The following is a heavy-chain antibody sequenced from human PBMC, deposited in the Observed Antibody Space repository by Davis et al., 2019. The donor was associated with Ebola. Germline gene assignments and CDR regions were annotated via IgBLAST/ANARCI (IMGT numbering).Heavy chain of an antibody. J-gene: IGHJ3*02. CDR1: GFSVSDKY. V-gene: IGHV3-53*01. Sequence: GGSLRLSCAASGFSVSDKYMTWVRQAPGKGLEWVSTISSGARTVYADSVKGRFTISRDNSKNTLYLQMNGLRVEDTAIYYCAKDTSNIWFDIWGQGTNVTVSS. D-gene: IGHD1-26*01. CDR3: AKDTSNIWFDI. CDR2: ISSGART.